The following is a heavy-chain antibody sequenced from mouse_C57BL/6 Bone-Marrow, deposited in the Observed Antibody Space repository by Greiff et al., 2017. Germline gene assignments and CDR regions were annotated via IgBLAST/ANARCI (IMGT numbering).Heavy chain of an antibody. Sequence: VQLQQSVAELVRPGASVKLSCTASGFNIKNTSMHWVKQRPEQGLEWIGRIDPANGNTTYDPKFQGKATITADTSSNTAYLQLSSRTSEDTAIYYCAPYYGGSEAYWGQGTLVTVSA. J-gene: IGHJ3*01. V-gene: IGHV14-3*01. CDR2: IDPANGNT. CDR1: GFNIKNTS. CDR3: APYYGGSEAY. D-gene: IGHD1-1*01.